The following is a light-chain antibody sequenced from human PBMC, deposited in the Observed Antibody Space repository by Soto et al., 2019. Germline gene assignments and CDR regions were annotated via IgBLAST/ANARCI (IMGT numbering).Light chain of an antibody. CDR3: CSYTDSRTHI. Sequence: QSALTQPASVSGSPGQSITISCTGTSSDVGGYNYVSWYQQHPGKAPKLIIFEVSHRPSGISNRFSASKSGDTASLTISGLQADDEADYYCCSYTDSRTHIFGSGTKVTVL. CDR1: SSDVGGYNY. CDR2: EVS. J-gene: IGLJ1*01. V-gene: IGLV2-14*01.